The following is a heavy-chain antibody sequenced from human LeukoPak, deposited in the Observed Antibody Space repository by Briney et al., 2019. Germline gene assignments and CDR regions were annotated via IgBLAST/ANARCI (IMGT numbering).Heavy chain of an antibody. CDR1: GFTFSNAW. D-gene: IGHD2-2*01. J-gene: IGHJ4*02. CDR2: IKSKTDGGTT. Sequence: PGGSLRLSCAASGFTFSNAWMSWVRQAPGKGLEWVGRIKSKTDGGTTDYAAPVKGRFTISRDDSKNTLYLQMNSLKTEDTAVYYCAKDVGSTSLFDYWGQGTLVTVSS. CDR3: AKDVGSTSLFDY. V-gene: IGHV3-15*01.